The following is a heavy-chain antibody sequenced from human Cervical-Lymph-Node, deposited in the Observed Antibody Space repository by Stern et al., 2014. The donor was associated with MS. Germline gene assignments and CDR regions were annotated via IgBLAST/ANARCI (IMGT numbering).Heavy chain of an antibody. CDR2: IYCSGCT. CDR3: ARGGRMASMFY. V-gene: IGHV4-59*01. CDR1: GGSFTDYS. D-gene: IGHD5-24*01. Sequence: QVQLQESGPGLVKPSGTLSLTCTASGGSFTDYSLSWIRQAPGKGLEWIGFIYCSGCTSNTDYPKNRVTISHDTPKNQFCLTLRPVTAADTAVYYCARGGRMASMFYWGQGTLVTVSS. J-gene: IGHJ4*02.